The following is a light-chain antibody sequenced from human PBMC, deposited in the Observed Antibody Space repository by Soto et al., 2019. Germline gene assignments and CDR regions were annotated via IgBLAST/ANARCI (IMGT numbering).Light chain of an antibody. Sequence: EIVLTQSPGTLSLSPGERATLFCRASQSVSSSYLAWYRQNPGQAPRLLMYGTSNRAGGIPDRFSGSGSGTDFTLTISRLEPEDFAVYYCQQYGSSPPYTFGQGTKLEIK. CDR2: GTS. J-gene: IGKJ2*01. CDR1: QSVSSSY. CDR3: QQYGSSPPYT. V-gene: IGKV3-20*01.